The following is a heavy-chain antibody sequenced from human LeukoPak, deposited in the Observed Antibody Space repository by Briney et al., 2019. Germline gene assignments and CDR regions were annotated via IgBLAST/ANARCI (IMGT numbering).Heavy chain of an antibody. J-gene: IGHJ4*02. CDR3: TAAKIGY. CDR1: GFTFSDAW. CDR2: IKSKSDGETT. Sequence: GGSLRLSCAASGFTFSDAWMSWVRQAPGKGLEWVGRIKSKSDGETTDYAAPVKGRFTISRDDLKNTLHLQMNSLKTEDTAVYYCTAAKIGYWGQGTLVTVSS. V-gene: IGHV3-15*01.